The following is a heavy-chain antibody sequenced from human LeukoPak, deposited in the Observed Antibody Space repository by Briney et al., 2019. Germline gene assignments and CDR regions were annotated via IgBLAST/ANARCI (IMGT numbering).Heavy chain of an antibody. V-gene: IGHV4-31*03. CDR1: GGSISSGGYY. J-gene: IGHJ4*02. Sequence: SETLSLTCTVSGGSISSGGYYWSWIRQHPGKGLEWIGYIYYSGSTYYNPSLKSRVTISVDTSKNQFSLKLSSVTAADTAVYYCARDEWRGRLGFDYWGQGTLVTVSS. CDR2: IYYSGST. CDR3: ARDEWRGRLGFDY. D-gene: IGHD3-3*01.